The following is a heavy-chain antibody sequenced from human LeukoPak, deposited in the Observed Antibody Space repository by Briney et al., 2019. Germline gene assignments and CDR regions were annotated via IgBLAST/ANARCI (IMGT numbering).Heavy chain of an antibody. Sequence: GRSLRLSCAASGFTFDDYAMHWVRQAPGKGLEWVSGISWNSGTIGYAGSVKGRFTISRDNAKNSLYLQMNSLRAEVMALYYCAKDVSLGYCSGGSCSAHFDHWGQGTLVTVSS. V-gene: IGHV3-9*03. CDR1: GFTFDDYA. J-gene: IGHJ4*02. CDR2: ISWNSGTI. D-gene: IGHD2-15*01. CDR3: AKDVSLGYCSGGSCSAHFDH.